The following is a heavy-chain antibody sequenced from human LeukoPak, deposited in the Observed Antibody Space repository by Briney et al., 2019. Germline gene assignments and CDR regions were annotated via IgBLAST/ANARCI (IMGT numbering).Heavy chain of an antibody. V-gene: IGHV3-30*18. D-gene: IGHD3-22*01. CDR1: GFTFSTYG. J-gene: IGHJ3*02. Sequence: GGSLRLSCVASGFTFSTYGMSWVRQAPGKGLEWVAVISYDGSNKYYADSVKGRFTISRDNSKNTLYLQMNSLRAEDTAVYYCAKGLTYYDSSGYYHSDAFDIWGQGTMVTVSS. CDR2: ISYDGSNK. CDR3: AKGLTYYDSSGYYHSDAFDI.